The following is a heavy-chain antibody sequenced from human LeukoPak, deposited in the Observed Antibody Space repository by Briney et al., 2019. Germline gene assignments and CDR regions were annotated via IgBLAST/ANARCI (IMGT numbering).Heavy chain of an antibody. CDR2: IYYSGGT. Sequence: SETLSLTCTVSGGSISSSSYYWGWIRQPPGKGLEWIGSIYYSGGTYHNPSLKSRVTISVDTSKNQFSLKLSSVTAADTAVYYCARPTSDGSGSYPNWFDPWGQGTLVTVSS. D-gene: IGHD3-10*01. CDR1: GGSISSSSYY. J-gene: IGHJ5*02. V-gene: IGHV4-39*01. CDR3: ARPTSDGSGSYPNWFDP.